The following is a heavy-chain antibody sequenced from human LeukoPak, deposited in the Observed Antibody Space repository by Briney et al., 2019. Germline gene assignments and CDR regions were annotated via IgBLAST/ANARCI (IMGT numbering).Heavy chain of an antibody. CDR3: AKLGSSGPYYFDY. Sequence: GGSLRLSCAASGFTFSSYGMSWVRQAPGKGLEWVSAISGSGGSTYYADSVKGRFTISRDNSKNTLYLQMNSLRAEDTAVYYCAKLGSSGPYYFDYWGQGTLVTVSS. J-gene: IGHJ4*02. D-gene: IGHD3-22*01. CDR2: ISGSGGST. CDR1: GFTFSSYG. V-gene: IGHV3-23*01.